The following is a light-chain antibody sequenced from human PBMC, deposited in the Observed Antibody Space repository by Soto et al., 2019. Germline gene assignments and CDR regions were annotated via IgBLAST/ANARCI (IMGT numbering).Light chain of an antibody. CDR3: QQYATFPPA. Sequence: DIQMTQSPSSLSASVGDRVTITCQASQDISNHLNWYQQTPGKAPKLVISDATTLEAGVPSRFTGSGAGTYFTFTITSLQPEDIATYYCQQYATFPPAFGPGTKLDI. CDR1: QDISNH. J-gene: IGKJ3*01. V-gene: IGKV1-33*01. CDR2: DAT.